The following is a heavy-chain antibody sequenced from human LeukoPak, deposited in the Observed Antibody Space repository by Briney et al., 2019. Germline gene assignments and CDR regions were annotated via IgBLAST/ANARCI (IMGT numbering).Heavy chain of an antibody. J-gene: IGHJ6*03. V-gene: IGHV1-18*01. D-gene: IGHD6-13*01. CDR2: ISAYNGNT. CDR3: ARSIAAYPKNYYYYYMDV. Sequence: ASVTVSCKASGYTFTSYGISWVRQAPGQGLEWMGWISAYNGNTNYAQKLQGRVTMTTDTSTSTAYMELRSLRSDDTAVYYCARSIAAYPKNYYYYYMDVWGKGTTVTVSS. CDR1: GYTFTSYG.